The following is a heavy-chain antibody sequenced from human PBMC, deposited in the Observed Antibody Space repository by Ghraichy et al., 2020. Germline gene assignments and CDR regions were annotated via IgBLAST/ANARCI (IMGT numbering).Heavy chain of an antibody. D-gene: IGHD7-27*01. V-gene: IGHV3-23*01. J-gene: IGHJ4*02. Sequence: GGSLRLSCAASGFAFSSYAMNWVRLVPGKGLEWVSVIGGSGAGSYYADSVRGRFTNSRDNSKNTVFLQMNSLRGDDTAIYYCAKTGDASGRTYFDSLGKGTLVSVSS. CDR3: AKTGDASGRTYFDS. CDR1: GFAFSSYA. CDR2: IGGSGAGS.